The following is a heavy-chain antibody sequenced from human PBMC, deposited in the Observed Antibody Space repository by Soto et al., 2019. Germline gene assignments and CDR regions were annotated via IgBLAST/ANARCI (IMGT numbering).Heavy chain of an antibody. CDR1: GFTFSSYS. CDR2: ISSSSSYI. CDR3: ARDLGEQQLRGRYFDY. J-gene: IGHJ4*02. Sequence: EVQLVESGGGLVKPGGSLRLSCAASGFTFSSYSMNWVRQAPGKGLEWVSSISSSSSYIYYADSVKGRFTITRDNAKNSLYLQMNSLRAEDTAVYYCARDLGEQQLRGRYFDYWGQGTLVTVSS. V-gene: IGHV3-21*01. D-gene: IGHD6-13*01.